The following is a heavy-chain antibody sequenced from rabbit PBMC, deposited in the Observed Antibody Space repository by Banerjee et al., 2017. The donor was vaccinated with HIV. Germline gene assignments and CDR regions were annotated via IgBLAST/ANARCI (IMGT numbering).Heavy chain of an antibody. J-gene: IGHJ4*01. CDR1: GFDLSSYYY. D-gene: IGHD4-1*01. Sequence: QEQLVESGGGLVKPEGSLTLTCKASGFDLSSYYYMCWVRQAPGKGLEWIGCIATGSAGSNYHASWAKGRFTISKTSSTTVTLQMTSLTAADTATYFCARDLAGVIGWNFNLWGPGTLVTVS. CDR2: IATGSAGSN. V-gene: IGHV1S45*01. CDR3: ARDLAGVIGWNFNL.